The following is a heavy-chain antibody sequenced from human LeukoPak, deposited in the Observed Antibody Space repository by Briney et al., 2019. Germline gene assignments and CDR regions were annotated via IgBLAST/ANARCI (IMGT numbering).Heavy chain of an antibody. V-gene: IGHV4-4*09. Sequence: SETLSLTCTVSGGSLSPYYWSWIRQTPGKGLEWIGYTFTSGGTNYNPSLKSRVTISVDTSKNQFSLKMTSVTAADTAVYYCAGSGSYFDYWGQGTLVTVSS. J-gene: IGHJ4*02. CDR3: AGSGSYFDY. CDR1: GGSLSPYY. D-gene: IGHD1-26*01. CDR2: TFTSGGT.